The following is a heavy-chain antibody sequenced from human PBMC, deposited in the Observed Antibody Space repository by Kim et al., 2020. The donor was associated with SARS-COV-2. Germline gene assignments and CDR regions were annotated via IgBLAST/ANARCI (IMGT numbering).Heavy chain of an antibody. D-gene: IGHD3-22*01. CDR2: ISGSGGST. V-gene: IGHV3-23*01. J-gene: IGHJ3*02. Sequence: GGSLRLSCAASGFTFSSYAMSWVRQAPGKGLEWVSAISGSGGSTYYADSVKGRFTISRDNSKNTLYLQMNSLRAEDTAVYYCAKDYYYDSSGYYQGDAFDIWGQGTMVTVSS. CDR3: AKDYYYDSSGYYQGDAFDI. CDR1: GFTFSSYA.